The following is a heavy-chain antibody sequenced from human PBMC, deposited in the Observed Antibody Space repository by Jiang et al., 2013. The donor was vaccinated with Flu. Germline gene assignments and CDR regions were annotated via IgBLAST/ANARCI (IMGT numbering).Heavy chain of an antibody. Sequence: LLKPSETLSLTCAVYGGSFSGYYWSWIRQPPGKGLEWIGEINHSGSTNYNPSLKSRVTISVDTSKNQFSLKLSSVTAADTAVYYCARRDGYCSGGSCPVDYVGPGTLVTVSS. V-gene: IGHV4-34*01. J-gene: IGHJ4*03. D-gene: IGHD2-15*01. CDR1: GGSFSGYY. CDR2: INHSGST. CDR3: ARRDGYCSGGSCPVDY.